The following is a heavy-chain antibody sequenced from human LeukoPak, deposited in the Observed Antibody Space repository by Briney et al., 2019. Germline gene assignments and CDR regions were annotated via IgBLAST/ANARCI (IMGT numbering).Heavy chain of an antibody. Sequence: SVKLCCKASGGTFSSYAISWVRQARGQRLEWIGWIVLGSGHTNFAQKFQERVTITRYMSTSTAYMELSSLRSDDTAVYYCAADRRVYCTGGTCYLNWFDPWGQGTLVTVSS. J-gene: IGHJ5*02. CDR2: IVLGSGHT. CDR3: AADRRVYCTGGTCYLNWFDP. D-gene: IGHD2-15*01. CDR1: GGTFSSYA. V-gene: IGHV1-58*02.